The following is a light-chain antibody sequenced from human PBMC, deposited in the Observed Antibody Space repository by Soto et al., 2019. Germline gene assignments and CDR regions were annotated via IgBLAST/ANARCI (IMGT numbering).Light chain of an antibody. CDR1: QSVSKY. V-gene: IGKV3-11*01. CDR2: DAS. J-gene: IGKJ1*01. CDR3: QQYGSSPRT. Sequence: EIVLTQSPATLSLSPGERVTLSCRTSQSVSKYLAWYQQTPGQAPRLLIYDASNRATGVPARFSGSGSGTDFSLTISGLEPEDFAVYCCQQYGSSPRTFGQGTKVEIK.